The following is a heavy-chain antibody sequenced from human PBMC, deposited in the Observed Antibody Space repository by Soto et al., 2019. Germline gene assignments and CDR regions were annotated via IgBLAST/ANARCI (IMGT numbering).Heavy chain of an antibody. D-gene: IGHD3-22*01. Sequence: WGSLRLSCAASGFTSINYGMHFFRQSPFKGLEWVAVISYDGSNKYYADSVKGRFTISRDNSKNTVYLQMNSLRAEDTAVYYCAKGIGPYDSSGPVDYWGQGTLVTVSS. V-gene: IGHV3-30*18. CDR2: ISYDGSNK. J-gene: IGHJ4*02. CDR1: GFTSINYG. CDR3: AKGIGPYDSSGPVDY.